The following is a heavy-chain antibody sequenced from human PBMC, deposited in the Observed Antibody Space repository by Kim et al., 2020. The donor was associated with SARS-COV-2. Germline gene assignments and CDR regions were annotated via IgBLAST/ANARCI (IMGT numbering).Heavy chain of an antibody. CDR2: INHSGST. Sequence: SETLSLTCAVYGGSFSGYYWSWIRQPPGKGLEWIGEINHSGSTNYNPSLKSRVTISVDTSKNQFSLKLSSVTAADTAVYYCARASITMVRGVIRLFDYWGQGTLVTVSS. J-gene: IGHJ4*02. D-gene: IGHD3-10*01. V-gene: IGHV4-34*01. CDR3: ARASITMVRGVIRLFDY. CDR1: GGSFSGYY.